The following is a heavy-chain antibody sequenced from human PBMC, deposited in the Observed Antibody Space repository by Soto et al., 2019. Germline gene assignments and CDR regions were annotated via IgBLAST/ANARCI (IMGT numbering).Heavy chain of an antibody. J-gene: IGHJ3*02. V-gene: IGHV4-59*01. Sequence: PSETLSLTCTVSGDSMSSYYWSWIRQSPGKGLEWIGSIYYSGSTNYNPSLKSRATISVDTSKNQFSLKLSSVTAADTAVYYCARTYDGSGPNSGGYGFDIWGQGTMVTVSS. CDR2: IYYSGST. D-gene: IGHD3-22*01. CDR1: GDSMSSYY. CDR3: ARTYDGSGPNSGGYGFDI.